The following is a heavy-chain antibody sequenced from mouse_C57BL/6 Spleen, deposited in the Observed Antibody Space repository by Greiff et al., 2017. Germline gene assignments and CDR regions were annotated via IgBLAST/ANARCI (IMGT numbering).Heavy chain of an antibody. CDR1: GYSITSGYY. Sequence: ESGPGLVKPSQSLSLTCSVTGYSITSGYYWNWIRQFPGNKLEWMGYISYDGSNNYNPTLKNRISITRDTSKNQLYLKLNSVTTEDTATYDCARFYGTYAMDYWGQGTSVTVSS. CDR3: ARFYGTYAMDY. CDR2: ISYDGSN. J-gene: IGHJ4*01. V-gene: IGHV3-6*01. D-gene: IGHD1-1*01.